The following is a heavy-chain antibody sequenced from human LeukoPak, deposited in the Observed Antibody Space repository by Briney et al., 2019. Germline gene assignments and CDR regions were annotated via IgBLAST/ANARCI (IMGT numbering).Heavy chain of an antibody. D-gene: IGHD6-19*01. CDR1: GFTFSSYA. Sequence: GGSLRLSCAASGFTFSSYAMHWVRQAPGKGLEWVSGISWNGGNVDYADSVKGRFTISRDNAKNSLYLQMNSLRAEDTALYYCAKDREGTSGWNSFDYWGQGTLVTVSS. J-gene: IGHJ4*02. V-gene: IGHV3-9*01. CDR3: AKDREGTSGWNSFDY. CDR2: ISWNGGNV.